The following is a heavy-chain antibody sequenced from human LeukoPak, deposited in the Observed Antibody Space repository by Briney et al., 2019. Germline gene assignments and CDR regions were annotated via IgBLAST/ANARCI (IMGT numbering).Heavy chain of an antibody. D-gene: IGHD1-7*01. CDR3: VRGVGVSRFNYLDP. CDR1: GFTLSSFG. V-gene: IGHV3-33*01. Sequence: PGGSLTLSCAASGFTLSSFGMHWVGPAPGKGLEWVGVIWYDASNEYYADCVKGRFTISRDNSKNTQYLQMNSLRDDDTAVYYCVRGVGVSRFNYLDPWGQGTLVIVSS. CDR2: IWYDASNE. J-gene: IGHJ5*02.